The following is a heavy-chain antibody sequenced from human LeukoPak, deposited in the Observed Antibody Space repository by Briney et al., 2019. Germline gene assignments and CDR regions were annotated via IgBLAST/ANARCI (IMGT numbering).Heavy chain of an antibody. V-gene: IGHV3-7*01. CDR2: IKEDGSKI. J-gene: IGHJ3*02. CDR1: GFTFSSYW. Sequence: GGSLRLSCAASGFTFSSYWMIWVRQAPGKGLEWVANIKEDGSKIYYVDSVKGRFTISRDSAKNSLYLQMNSLRAEDTAVYFCTRDRNYYDSSGYYDAFDIWGQGTMVTVSS. D-gene: IGHD3-22*01. CDR3: TRDRNYYDSSGYYDAFDI.